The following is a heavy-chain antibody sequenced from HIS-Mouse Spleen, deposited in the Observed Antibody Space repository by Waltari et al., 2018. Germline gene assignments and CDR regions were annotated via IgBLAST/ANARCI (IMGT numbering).Heavy chain of an antibody. CDR2: IYYSGST. J-gene: IGHJ2*01. CDR1: GGSISSSSYY. Sequence: QLQLQESGPGLVKPSETLSLTCTVSGGSISSSSYYWGWIRQPPGKGLEWIGSIYYSGSTYYNPSLKSRVTISVDMSKNHFSLKLSSVTAADTAVYYCAREIPYSSSWYDWYFDLWGRGTLVTVSS. CDR3: AREIPYSSSWYDWYFDL. D-gene: IGHD6-13*01. V-gene: IGHV4-39*07.